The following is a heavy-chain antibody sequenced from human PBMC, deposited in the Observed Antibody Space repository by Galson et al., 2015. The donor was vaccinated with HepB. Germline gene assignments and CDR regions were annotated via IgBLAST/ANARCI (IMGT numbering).Heavy chain of an antibody. Sequence: SVKVSCKASGGTFSSYTISWVRQAPGQGLEWMGRIIPILGIANYAQKFQGRVTITADKSTSTAYMELSSLRSEDTAVYYCARTGLVVSDAFDIWGQGTMVTVSS. CDR2: IIPILGIA. J-gene: IGHJ3*02. V-gene: IGHV1-69*02. D-gene: IGHD2-15*01. CDR3: ARTGLVVSDAFDI. CDR1: GGTFSSYT.